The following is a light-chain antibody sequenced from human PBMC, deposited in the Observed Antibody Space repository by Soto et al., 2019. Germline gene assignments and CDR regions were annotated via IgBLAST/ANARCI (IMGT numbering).Light chain of an antibody. CDR3: QQCDDLPYT. CDR2: DAS. J-gene: IGKJ2*01. V-gene: IGKV1-33*01. Sequence: DIQMTQSPSSLSASVGDRVTITCQASQDIRDCLNWYQQKPGKAPKLLVYDASNVEAGVPSRFSGSGSGTHFSFTISSLQPEDIATYYCQQCDDLPYTFGQGTKLEI. CDR1: QDIRDC.